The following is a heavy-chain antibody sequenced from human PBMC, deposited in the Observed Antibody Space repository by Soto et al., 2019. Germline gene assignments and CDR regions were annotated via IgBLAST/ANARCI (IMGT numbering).Heavy chain of an antibody. CDR1: GGTFSSYA. J-gene: IGHJ6*02. CDR3: AAYCISTIFNGGMVYYYYVMAV. CDR2: IIPIFGTA. V-gene: IGHV1-69*13. Sequence: SVKVSCKASGGTFSSYAISWVRQAPGQGLEWMGGIIPIFGTANYAQKFQGRVTITADESTSTAYMELSSLRSEDTAVYYCAAYCISTIFNGGMVYYYYVMAVCAQGTTVIGSS. D-gene: IGHD2-2*01.